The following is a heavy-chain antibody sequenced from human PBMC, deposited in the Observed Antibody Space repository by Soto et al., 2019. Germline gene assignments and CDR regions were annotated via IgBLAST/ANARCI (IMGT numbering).Heavy chain of an antibody. J-gene: IGHJ5*02. D-gene: IGHD2-8*01. CDR1: GFTFSSYG. CDR2: ISYDGSNK. Sequence: PGGSLRLSCAASGFTFSSYGMHWVRQAPGKGLEWVAVISYDGSNKYYADSVKGRFTISRDNSKNTLHLQMNSLRAEDTAVYYCAKPNPKNWFDPWGQGTLVTVSS. V-gene: IGHV3-30*18. CDR3: AKPNPKNWFDP.